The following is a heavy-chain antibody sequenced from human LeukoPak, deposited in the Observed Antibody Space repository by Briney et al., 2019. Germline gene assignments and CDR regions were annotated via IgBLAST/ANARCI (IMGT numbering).Heavy chain of an antibody. D-gene: IGHD3-22*01. CDR1: GFTFSSYFW. Sequence: GGSLRLSCAASGFTFSSYFWMHWVRQAPGKGLVWVSRIKNDGSSSTYADSVKGRFSISRDNAKNSLYLQMNTLRAEDTAVYYCARDVYDSSGYYSGYWGQGTLVTVSS. V-gene: IGHV3-74*01. J-gene: IGHJ4*02. CDR3: ARDVYDSSGYYSGY. CDR2: IKNDGSSS.